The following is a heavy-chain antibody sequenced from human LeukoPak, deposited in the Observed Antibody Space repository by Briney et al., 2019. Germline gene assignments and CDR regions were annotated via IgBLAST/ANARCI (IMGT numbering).Heavy chain of an antibody. CDR2: IKQDGSEK. CDR1: GFTFSSYW. CDR3: AREQWLVRRGAFDI. Sequence: GGSLRLSCAASGFTFSSYWMSWVRQAPGKGLEWVANIKQDGSEKYYVDSVKGRFTISRDNSKNTLYLQMNSLRAEDTAVYYCAREQWLVRRGAFDIWGQGTMVTVSS. D-gene: IGHD6-19*01. V-gene: IGHV3-7*01. J-gene: IGHJ3*02.